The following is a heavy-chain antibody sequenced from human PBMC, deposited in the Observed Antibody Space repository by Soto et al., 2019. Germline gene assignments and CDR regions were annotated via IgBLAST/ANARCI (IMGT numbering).Heavy chain of an antibody. CDR3: AKLRYYDFWSGSDAFDI. V-gene: IGHV4-59*01. Sequence: SETLSLTCTVSGGSISSYYWSWIRQPPGKGLEWIGYIYYSGSTNYNPSLKSRVTISVDTSKNQFSLKLSSVTAADTAVYYCAKLRYYDFWSGSDAFDIWGQGTMVTVSS. CDR2: IYYSGST. CDR1: GGSISSYY. J-gene: IGHJ3*02. D-gene: IGHD3-3*01.